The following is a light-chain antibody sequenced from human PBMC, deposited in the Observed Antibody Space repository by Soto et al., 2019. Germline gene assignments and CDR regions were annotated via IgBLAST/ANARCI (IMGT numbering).Light chain of an antibody. V-gene: IGKV1-5*01. Sequence: DIQMTQSPSSLSASVGDRVTITCRASLPISNYLAWYQQKPGKAPKLLIFAASTLVRGVPSRFSGRGSGTEFTLTISSLQADDYATFYCQQYHTDWTFGQGTKVDIK. CDR3: QQYHTDWT. J-gene: IGKJ1*01. CDR2: AAS. CDR1: LPISNY.